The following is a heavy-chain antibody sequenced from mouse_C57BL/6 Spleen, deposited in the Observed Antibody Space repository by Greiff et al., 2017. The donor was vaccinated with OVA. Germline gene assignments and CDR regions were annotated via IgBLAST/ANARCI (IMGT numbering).Heavy chain of an antibody. CDR3: ARSVLAYYLDY. V-gene: IGHV1-55*01. Sequence: QVQLQQPGAELVKPGASVKLSCKASGYTFTSYWIPWVKQRPGQGLEWIGDIYTGSGGTNYNEKFKSKATLTVDKSSSTAYRQLSSRTSEDSAVYYCARSVLAYYLDYWGQGTTLTVSS. J-gene: IGHJ2*01. CDR1: GYTFTSYW. D-gene: IGHD3-1*01. CDR2: IYTGSGGT.